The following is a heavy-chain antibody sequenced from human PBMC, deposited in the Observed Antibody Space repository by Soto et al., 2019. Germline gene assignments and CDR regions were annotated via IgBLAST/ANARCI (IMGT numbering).Heavy chain of an antibody. CDR3: ARGIAVAGRDY. J-gene: IGHJ4*02. CDR2: ISSSSYI. V-gene: IGHV3-21*01. Sequence: GGSLRLSCAASGFTFISYSMNWVLQAPGKGLEWVSSISSSSYIYYADSVKGRFTISRDNAKNSLYLQMNSLRAEDTAVYYCARGIAVAGRDYWGQGTLVTVSS. D-gene: IGHD6-19*01. CDR1: GFTFISYS.